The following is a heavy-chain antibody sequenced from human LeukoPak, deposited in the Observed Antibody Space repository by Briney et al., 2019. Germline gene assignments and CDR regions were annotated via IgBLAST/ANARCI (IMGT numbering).Heavy chain of an antibody. V-gene: IGHV4-39*01. CDR2: IYYSGSI. Sequence: SETLSLTCTVSGDSISSSSYYWGWIRQPPGKGLEWIGSIYYSGSIYYNPSLKSRVTISIDTSKNRFSLRLTSVTAADTAVYSCARQRIAATDPKLNWFDPWGQGTLVTVSS. CDR1: GDSISSSSYY. D-gene: IGHD6-13*01. CDR3: ARQRIAATDPKLNWFDP. J-gene: IGHJ5*02.